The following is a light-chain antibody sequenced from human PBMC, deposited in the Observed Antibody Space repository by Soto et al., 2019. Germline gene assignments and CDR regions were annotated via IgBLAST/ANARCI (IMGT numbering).Light chain of an antibody. CDR1: SGHSSYA. Sequence: QPVLTQSPSASASLGASVKLTCTLSSGHSSYAIAWHQQQPEKGPRYLMKVNSDGSHTKGGGIPDRFSGSSSGAERYLTVSSLQSEDEADYYCQTWGTGSVVFGGGTKLTV. CDR3: QTWGTGSVV. J-gene: IGLJ2*01. V-gene: IGLV4-69*01. CDR2: VNSDGSH.